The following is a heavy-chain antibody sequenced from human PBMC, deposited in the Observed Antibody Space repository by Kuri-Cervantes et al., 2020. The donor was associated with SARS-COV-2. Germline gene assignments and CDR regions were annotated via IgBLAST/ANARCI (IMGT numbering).Heavy chain of an antibody. J-gene: IGHJ4*02. D-gene: IGHD4-17*01. CDR2: INTNTGNP. Sequence: ASVKVSCKASGYTFTTYAMHWVRQAPGQGLEWMGWINTNTGNPTYAQGFTGRFVFSLDTSVRTAYLQISSLKAEDTAVYYCARVSGDYVIFEYFDYWGQGILVTVSS. V-gene: IGHV7-4-1*02. CDR3: ARVSGDYVIFEYFDY. CDR1: GYTFTTYA.